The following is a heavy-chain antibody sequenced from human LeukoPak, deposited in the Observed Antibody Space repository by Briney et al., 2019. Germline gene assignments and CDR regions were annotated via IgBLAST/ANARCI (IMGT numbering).Heavy chain of an antibody. V-gene: IGHV4-59*08. D-gene: IGHD2-15*01. CDR3: ARGGWNKFDY. CDR1: GDSISSHY. CDR2: IYDSGST. Sequence: SETLSLTCTVSGDSISSHYWSWIRQPPGKGLEWIGYIYDSGSTNYNPSLKSRVTISVDTPKNQFSLKLSSVTAADTAVYYCARGGWNKFDYWGQGTLVTVSS. J-gene: IGHJ4*02.